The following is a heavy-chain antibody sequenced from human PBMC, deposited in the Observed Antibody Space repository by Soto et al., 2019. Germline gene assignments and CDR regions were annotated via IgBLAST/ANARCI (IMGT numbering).Heavy chain of an antibody. J-gene: IGHJ4*02. CDR1: GGTFSSYA. V-gene: IGHV1-69*12. CDR3: ARGDRITGKLAHLAQFDY. D-gene: IGHD1-20*01. Sequence: QVQLVQSGAEVKKPGSSVKVSCKASGGTFSSYAISWVRQAPGQGLEWMGGIIPIFGTANYAQKFQGRVTITADESTSTAYMELSSLRSEDTAVYYCARGDRITGKLAHLAQFDYWGQGTLVTVSS. CDR2: IIPIFGTA.